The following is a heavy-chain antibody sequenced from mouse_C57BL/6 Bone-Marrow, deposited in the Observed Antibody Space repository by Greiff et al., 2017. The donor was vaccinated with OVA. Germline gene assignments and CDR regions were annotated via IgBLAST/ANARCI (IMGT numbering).Heavy chain of an antibody. CDR3: ARATIVTPFDY. J-gene: IGHJ2*01. Sequence: ESGPGLVKPSQSLSLTCSVTGYSITSGYYWNWIRQFPGNKLEWMGYISYDGSNNYNPSLKNRISITRDTSKNQFFLKLNSVTTEDTATYYCARATIVTPFDYCGQGTTLTVSS. CDR2: ISYDGSN. CDR1: GYSITSGYY. D-gene: IGHD2-5*01. V-gene: IGHV3-6*01.